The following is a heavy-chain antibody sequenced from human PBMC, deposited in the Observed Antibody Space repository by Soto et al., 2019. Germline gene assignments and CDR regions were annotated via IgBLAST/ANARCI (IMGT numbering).Heavy chain of an antibody. J-gene: IGHJ6*02. D-gene: IGHD6-19*01. V-gene: IGHV1-69*13. CDR2: IIPIFGTA. CDR3: ARDNGAVAGRGSYYYAYGMNV. CDR1: GGTFSSYA. Sequence: SVKVSCKASGGTFSSYAISWVRQAPGQGLEWMGGIIPIFGTANYAQKFQGRVTITADESTSTAYMELSSLRSEDTAVYYCARDNGAVAGRGSYYYAYGMNVWGQGTTVTVTS.